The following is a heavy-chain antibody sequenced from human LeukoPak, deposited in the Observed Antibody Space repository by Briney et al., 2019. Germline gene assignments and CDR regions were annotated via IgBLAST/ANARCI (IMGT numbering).Heavy chain of an antibody. V-gene: IGHV3-30*18. CDR2: ISYDGSNK. D-gene: IGHD6-13*01. CDR1: GVTFSSYG. CDR3: AKTHSSSWPSDAFDI. Sequence: GGSLRLSCAASGVTFSSYGMHWVRQAPGKGLDWVAVISYDGSNKYYADSVKGRFTISRDHSKNTLYLQMNSRRAEDTAVYYCAKTHSSSWPSDAFDIWGQGTMVTVSS. J-gene: IGHJ3*02.